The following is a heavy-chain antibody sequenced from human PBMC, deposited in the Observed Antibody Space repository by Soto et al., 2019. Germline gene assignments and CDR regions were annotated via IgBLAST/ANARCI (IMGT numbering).Heavy chain of an antibody. CDR2: ISYDGSNK. Sequence: QVQLVESGGGVVQPGRSLRLSCAASGFTFSSYGMHWVRQAPGKGLEWVAVISYDGSNKYYADSVKGRFTISRYNSKNTLYLQMNSLRAEDTAVYYCAKDFPEATGAFDIWGQGTMVTVSS. V-gene: IGHV3-30*18. CDR1: GFTFSSYG. J-gene: IGHJ3*02. D-gene: IGHD1-26*01. CDR3: AKDFPEATGAFDI.